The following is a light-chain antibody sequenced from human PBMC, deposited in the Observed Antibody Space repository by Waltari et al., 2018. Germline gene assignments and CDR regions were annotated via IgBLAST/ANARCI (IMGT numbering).Light chain of an antibody. CDR2: KDS. CDR1: VLAKKY. CDR3: YSAADNTYVV. J-gene: IGLJ2*01. V-gene: IGLV3-27*01. Sequence: SYELTQPSSVSVSPGQTARLTCSGDVLAKKYARWFQQKPGQAPVLVIYKDSERPSGIPERFSGSSSGTTVTLTISGAQVEDEADYYCYSAADNTYVVFGGGTKLTVL.